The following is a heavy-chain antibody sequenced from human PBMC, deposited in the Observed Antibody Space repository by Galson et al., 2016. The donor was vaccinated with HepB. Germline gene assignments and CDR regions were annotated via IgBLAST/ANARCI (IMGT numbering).Heavy chain of an antibody. Sequence: SLRLSCAASGFSFSNSGMSWVRQAPGRGPEWVSGITRSGDATHYADFVKGRFTISRDNSMNTLYLQMNSLRVEDTAVYYCAKEYLPQIVQVVAATPWFDPWGQGTLVTVSS. V-gene: IGHV3-23*01. CDR3: AKEYLPQIVQVVAATPWFDP. D-gene: IGHD2-15*01. CDR1: GFSFSNSG. CDR2: ITRSGDAT. J-gene: IGHJ5*02.